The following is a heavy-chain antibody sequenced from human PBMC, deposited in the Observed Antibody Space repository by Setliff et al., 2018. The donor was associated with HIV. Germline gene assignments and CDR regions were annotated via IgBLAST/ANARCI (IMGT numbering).Heavy chain of an antibody. CDR2: IYSGGST. Sequence: GGSLRLSCAASGFTFSSYWMHWVRQAPGKGLVWVSVIYSGGSTYYADSVKGRFTISRDNSKNTLSLQMNSLRAGDTAVYYCARDRKFGSSGHYYYYMDVWGKGTTVTVSS. V-gene: IGHV3-66*02. CDR1: GFTFSSYW. CDR3: ARDRKFGSSGHYYYYMDV. D-gene: IGHD6-6*01. J-gene: IGHJ6*03.